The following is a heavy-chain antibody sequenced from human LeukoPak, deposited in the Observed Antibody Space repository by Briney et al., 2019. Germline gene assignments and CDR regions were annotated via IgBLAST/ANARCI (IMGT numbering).Heavy chain of an antibody. D-gene: IGHD1-7*01. V-gene: IGHV3-21*01. CDR3: AREVVAGTTSPWFDP. Sequence: SGGSLRLSCAASGFTFSSYSMNWVRQAPGKGLEWVSSISSSSSYIYYADSVKGRFTISRDNAKNSLYLQMNSLRAEDTAVYYCAREVVAGTTSPWFDPWGQGTLVTVSS. CDR2: ISSSSSYI. CDR1: GFTFSSYS. J-gene: IGHJ5*02.